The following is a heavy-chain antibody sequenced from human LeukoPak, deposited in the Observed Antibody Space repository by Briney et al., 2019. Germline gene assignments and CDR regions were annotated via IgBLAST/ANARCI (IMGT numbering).Heavy chain of an antibody. D-gene: IGHD6-19*01. J-gene: IGHJ4*02. CDR2: IFGSGGSA. CDR3: AKTTTGYSSGRYPGWPVDY. CDR1: GFTFNSYA. V-gene: IGHV3-23*01. Sequence: GGSLRLSCAASGFTFNSYAMYWVRQAPGKGLEWVSGIFGSGGSAHYADSVKGRFTISRDNSKNTVYLQMNSLRAEDTAVYYCAKTTTGYSSGRYPGWPVDYWGQGALVTVSS.